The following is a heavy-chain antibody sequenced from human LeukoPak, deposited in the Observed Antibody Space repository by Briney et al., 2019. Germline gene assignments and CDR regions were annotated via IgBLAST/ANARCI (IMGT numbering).Heavy chain of an antibody. CDR1: GFTFSSDA. CDR3: AKASTVLKPIDS. J-gene: IGHJ4*02. D-gene: IGHD5/OR15-5a*01. V-gene: IGHV3-23*01. Sequence: GRSLRLSCAASGFTFSSDAMNWVRQAPGKGLGWVSAISPIGTRTYYADSVKGRFTISRDNSKNTLYLQMNSLRAEDTAMYYCAKASTVLKPIDSWGQGTLVTVSS. CDR2: ISPIGTRT.